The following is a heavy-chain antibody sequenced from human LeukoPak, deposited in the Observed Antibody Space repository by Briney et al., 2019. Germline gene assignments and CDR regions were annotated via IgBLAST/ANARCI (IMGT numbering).Heavy chain of an antibody. J-gene: IGHJ4*02. CDR2: ISAYNGNT. D-gene: IGHD2-2*01. V-gene: IGHV1-18*01. CDR1: GYTFTSYG. Sequence: GASVKVSCKTSGYTFTSYGISWVRQAPGQGLEWMGWISAYNGNTNYAQKLQGRVTMTTDTSTSTAYMELRSLISDDTAVYYCARPHCSSTSCLDYFDYWGQGTLVTVSS. CDR3: ARPHCSSTSCLDYFDY.